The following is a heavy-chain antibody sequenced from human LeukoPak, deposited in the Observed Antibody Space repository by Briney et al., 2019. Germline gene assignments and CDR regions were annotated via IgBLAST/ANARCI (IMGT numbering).Heavy chain of an antibody. CDR2: MSGRGFPI. CDR1: GFTFSDFY. CDR3: VRVAIVLAGPFDD. Sequence: GGSLRLSCAASGFTFSDFYMSWIRQAPGKGLEWIAYMSGRGFPIYYADSVKGRFTISRDNAKNSLYLQMNNLRAEDTAVYYRVRVAIVLAGPFDDWGQGTLVTVSS. J-gene: IGHJ4*02. V-gene: IGHV3-11*01. D-gene: IGHD2-21*01.